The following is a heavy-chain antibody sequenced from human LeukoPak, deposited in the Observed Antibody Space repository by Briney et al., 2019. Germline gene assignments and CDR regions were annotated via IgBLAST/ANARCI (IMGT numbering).Heavy chain of an antibody. CDR3: ATRILGYGDYFDY. V-gene: IGHV1-18*01. CDR1: GYTFTSYG. CDR2: ISAYNGNT. D-gene: IGHD4-17*01. Sequence: GASVTVSCKASGYTFTSYGISWVRQAPGQGLEWMRWISAYNGNTNYAQKLQGRVTMTTDTSTSTAYMELRSLRSDDTAVYYCATRILGYGDYFDYWGQGTLVTVSS. J-gene: IGHJ4*02.